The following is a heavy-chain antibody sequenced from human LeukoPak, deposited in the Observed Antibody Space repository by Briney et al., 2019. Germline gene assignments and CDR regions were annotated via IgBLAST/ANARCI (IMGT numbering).Heavy chain of an antibody. CDR2: ISGSGGST. Sequence: PGGSLRLSCAASGFTFSSYAMSWVRQAPGKGLEWDSAISGSGGSTYYADYVKGRFTISRDNSKNTLYLQMNSLRAEDTAVYYCAKVGATANWFDPWGQGTLVTVSS. J-gene: IGHJ5*02. V-gene: IGHV3-23*01. CDR1: GFTFSSYA. D-gene: IGHD1-26*01. CDR3: AKVGATANWFDP.